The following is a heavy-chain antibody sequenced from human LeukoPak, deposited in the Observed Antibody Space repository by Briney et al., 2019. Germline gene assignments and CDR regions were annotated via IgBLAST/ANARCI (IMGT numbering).Heavy chain of an antibody. J-gene: IGHJ3*02. V-gene: IGHV4-61*01. Sequence: PSETLSLTCTVSGGSISSSSYYWSWIRQPPGKGLEWIGYIYYSGSSNYNPSLKSRVTISVDTSKNQFSLKLSSVTAADTAVYYCAGYCSGGSCYYIDAFDIWGQGTMVTVSS. CDR3: AGYCSGGSCYYIDAFDI. D-gene: IGHD2-15*01. CDR2: IYYSGSS. CDR1: GGSISSSSYY.